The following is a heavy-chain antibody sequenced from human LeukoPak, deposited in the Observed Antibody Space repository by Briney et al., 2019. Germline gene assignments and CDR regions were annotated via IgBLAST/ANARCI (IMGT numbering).Heavy chain of an antibody. CDR2: VYYSGTT. Sequence: SETLSLTCAVSGDSISSRHYYWAWIRQPPGKGLEWIGNVYYSGTTHYNPSLQSRVTISVDTSKNQFSLKVNSVTAADTAMYYCTRRDSGGWFHYNWFDPWGQGTLVTVSS. J-gene: IGHJ5*02. CDR3: TRRDSGGWFHYNWFDP. V-gene: IGHV4-39*01. CDR1: GDSISSRHYY. D-gene: IGHD2-15*01.